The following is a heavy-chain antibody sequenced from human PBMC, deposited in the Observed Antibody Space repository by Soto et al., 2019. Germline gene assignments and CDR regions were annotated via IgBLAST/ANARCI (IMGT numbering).Heavy chain of an antibody. J-gene: IGHJ5*02. D-gene: IGHD2-2*01. Sequence: GASVKVYCKASGGTFSSYAISWVRQAPGQGLEWMGGIIPIFGTANYAQKFQGRVTITADESTSTAYMELSSLRSEDTAVYYCARAGNKDIVVVPAAVNWFDPWGQGTLVTVSS. CDR2: IIPIFGTA. CDR1: GGTFSSYA. CDR3: ARAGNKDIVVVPAAVNWFDP. V-gene: IGHV1-69*13.